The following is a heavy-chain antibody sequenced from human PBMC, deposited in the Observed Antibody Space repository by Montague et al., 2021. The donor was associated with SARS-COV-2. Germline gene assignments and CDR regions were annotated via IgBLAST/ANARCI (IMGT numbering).Heavy chain of an antibody. CDR3: ARGTNTVITYDYDSSGYASDY. J-gene: IGHJ4*02. CDR2: INHSGST. CDR1: GGSFSGYY. Sequence: SETLSLTCTVYGGSFSGYYWSWIRQPPGKGLEWIGEINHSGSTKYNPSLKSRVTISVDTSKNQFSLKLSSVTAADTAVYYCARGTNTVITYDYDSSGYASDYWGQGTLVTVSS. D-gene: IGHD3-22*01. V-gene: IGHV4-34*01.